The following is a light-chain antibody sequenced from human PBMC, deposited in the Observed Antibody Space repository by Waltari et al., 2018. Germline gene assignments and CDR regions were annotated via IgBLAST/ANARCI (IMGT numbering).Light chain of an antibody. V-gene: IGLV2-23*02. CDR2: EIS. CDR3: CSYAGSVPYV. CDR1: HGTIATSSL. Sequence: QSALTQPAPVSGSPGQSTHTPCTGSHGTIATSSLVPWFHHRPRQPPNLIIYEISQRPSGVSVRFSGSKSGNTASLTISGLQAEDEADYYCCSYAGSVPYVFGTGTTVTVL. J-gene: IGLJ1*01.